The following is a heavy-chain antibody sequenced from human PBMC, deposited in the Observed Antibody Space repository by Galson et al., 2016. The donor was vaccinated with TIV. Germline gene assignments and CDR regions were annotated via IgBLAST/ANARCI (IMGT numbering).Heavy chain of an antibody. V-gene: IGHV4-59*01. D-gene: IGHD7-27*01. Sequence: SWIRQPPGKGLEWIAYISDSGAGNKNPSLESRVTISMDTSKKQTSLKLRSVTAADTAVYYCARDLGLSAFDIWGQGTMVTVSS. J-gene: IGHJ3*02. CDR3: ARDLGLSAFDI. CDR2: ISDSGAG.